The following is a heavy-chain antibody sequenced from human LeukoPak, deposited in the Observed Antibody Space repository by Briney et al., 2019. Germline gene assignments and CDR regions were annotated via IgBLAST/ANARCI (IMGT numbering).Heavy chain of an antibody. D-gene: IGHD3-9*01. CDR1: GYTFTSYG. CDR2: ISAYNGNT. CDR3: ARDKAELRYFDWLLPNDY. J-gene: IGHJ4*02. V-gene: IGHV1-18*04. Sequence: GASVKVSCKASGYTFTSYGISWVRQAPGQGLEWMGWISAYNGNTNYAQKLQGRLTMTTDTSTSTAYMELRSLRSDDTAVYYCARDKAELRYFDWLLPNDYWGQGTLVTVSS.